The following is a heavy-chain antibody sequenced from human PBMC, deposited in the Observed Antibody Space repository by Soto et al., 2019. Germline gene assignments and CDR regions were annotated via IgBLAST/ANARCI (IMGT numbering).Heavy chain of an antibody. CDR1: GYRFTSYW. D-gene: IGHD6-13*01. CDR2: IYPGDSDT. CDR3: ARGRLSGIAAAANRVAFDI. Sequence: PGESLKISCKGSGYRFTSYWIGWVRQMPGKGLEWMGIIYPGDSDTRYSPSFQGQVTISADKSISTAYLQWSSLKASDTAMYYCARGRLSGIAAAANRVAFDIWGQGTMVTVSS. J-gene: IGHJ3*02. V-gene: IGHV5-51*01.